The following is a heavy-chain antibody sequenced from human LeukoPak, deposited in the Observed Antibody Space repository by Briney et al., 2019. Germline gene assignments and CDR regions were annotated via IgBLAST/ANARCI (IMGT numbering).Heavy chain of an antibody. CDR2: IYTSGST. CDR1: GGSISSYY. J-gene: IGHJ6*02. V-gene: IGHV4-4*07. Sequence: IPSETLSLTCTVSGGSISSYYWSWIRQPAGKGLEWIGRIYTSGSTNYNPSLKSRVTMSVDTSKNQFSLKLSSVTAADTAVYYCARDLVKTNYEAGMDVWGQGTTVTVSS. CDR3: ARDLVKTNYEAGMDV. D-gene: IGHD1-7*01.